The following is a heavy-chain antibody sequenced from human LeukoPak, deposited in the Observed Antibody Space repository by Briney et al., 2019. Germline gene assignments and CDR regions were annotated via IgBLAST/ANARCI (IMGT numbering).Heavy chain of an antibody. CDR3: ARYYDGSGSPRFDP. J-gene: IGHJ5*02. CDR1: GDSISSGYY. D-gene: IGHD3-22*01. Sequence: NPWETLTLSCTVSGDSISSGYYWGWIRPPPGRGLGWIGSIRHSGSSYYNPSLKSRVTISVDNSKNQFSLKLSSVTAADTAVHYCARYYDGSGSPRFDPWGQGTLVTVSS. CDR2: IRHSGSS. V-gene: IGHV4-38-2*02.